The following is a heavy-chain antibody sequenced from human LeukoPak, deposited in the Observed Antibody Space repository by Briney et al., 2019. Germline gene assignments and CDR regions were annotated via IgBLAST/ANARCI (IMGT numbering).Heavy chain of an antibody. J-gene: IGHJ4*02. V-gene: IGHV1-45*02. CDR1: GYTFTYRY. Sequence: SVKVSCKASGYTFTYRYLHWVRQAPGQALEWMGWITPFSGNTNYAQKLQDRVTITRDRSMSTAYMELSSLRSEDTAMYYCASSANSNYECLDYWGQGTLVTVSS. CDR3: ASSANSNYECLDY. CDR2: ITPFSGNT. D-gene: IGHD4-11*01.